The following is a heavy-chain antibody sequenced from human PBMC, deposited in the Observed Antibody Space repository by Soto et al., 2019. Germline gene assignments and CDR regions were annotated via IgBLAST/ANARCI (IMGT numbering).Heavy chain of an antibody. J-gene: IGHJ2*01. V-gene: IGHV1-69*13. CDR1: GGTFSSYA. CDR2: IIPIFGTA. CDR3: ARVDYYDSSGYPWYFDL. Sequence: SVKVSFKASGGTFSSYAISWLRQAPGQGLEWMGGIIPIFGTANYAQKFQGRVTITADESTSTAYMELSSLRSEDTAVYYCARVDYYDSSGYPWYFDLWGRGTLVTVS. D-gene: IGHD3-22*01.